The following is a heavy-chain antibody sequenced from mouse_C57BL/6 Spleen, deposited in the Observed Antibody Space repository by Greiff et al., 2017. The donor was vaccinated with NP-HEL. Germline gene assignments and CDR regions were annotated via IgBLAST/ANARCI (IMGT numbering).Heavy chain of an antibody. Sequence: QVQLQQSGAELVRPGASVTLSCKASGYTFTDYEMHWVKQTPVHGLEWIGAIDPETGGTAYNQKFKGKAILTADKSSSTAYMELRSLTSEDSAVYYCTFYYGSFNYYAMDYWGQGTSVTVSS. J-gene: IGHJ4*01. D-gene: IGHD1-1*01. CDR3: TFYYGSFNYYAMDY. CDR2: IDPETGGT. V-gene: IGHV1-15*01. CDR1: GYTFTDYE.